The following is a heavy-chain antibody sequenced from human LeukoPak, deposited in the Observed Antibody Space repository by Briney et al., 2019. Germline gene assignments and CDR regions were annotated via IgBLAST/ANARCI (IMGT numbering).Heavy chain of an antibody. J-gene: IGHJ4*02. Sequence: GGSLRLSCAASGXTFSSYGMHWVRQAPGKGPEWVAVISYDGSNKYYADSVKGRFTISRDNSKNTLYLQMNSLRAEDTAVYYCAKVGLDSSGWFLYYFDYWGQGTLVTVSS. V-gene: IGHV3-30*18. CDR1: GXTFSSYG. CDR3: AKVGLDSSGWFLYYFDY. CDR2: ISYDGSNK. D-gene: IGHD6-19*01.